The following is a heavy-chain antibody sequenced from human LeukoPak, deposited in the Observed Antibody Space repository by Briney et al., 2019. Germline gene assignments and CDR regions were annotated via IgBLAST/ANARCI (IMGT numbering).Heavy chain of an antibody. Sequence: GGSLRLSCAGSGFTFSSYYMSWIRQAPGKGLEWVSYISSSGSTIYYADSVKGRFTISRDNAKNSLYLQMNSLRAEDTAVYYCARAPAVAAHGNFDYWGQGTLVTVSS. CDR2: ISSSGSTI. CDR1: GFTFSSYY. J-gene: IGHJ4*02. V-gene: IGHV3-11*01. D-gene: IGHD6-19*01. CDR3: ARAPAVAAHGNFDY.